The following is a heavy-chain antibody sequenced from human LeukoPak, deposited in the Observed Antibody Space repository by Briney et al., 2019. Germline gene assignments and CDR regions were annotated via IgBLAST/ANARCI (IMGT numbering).Heavy chain of an antibody. CDR1: GFSLSTSAVG. D-gene: IGHD3-22*01. Sequence: SGPTLAKPTQTLTLTCTFSGFSLSTSAVGVGWIRQPPGKSLEWLALIHWDDDKRYSPSLKSRLTITKDTSKNQLVLTMTSMDPVDTATYSCAHRRPRKRKYDYDSSGYYGSGAFDIWGQRTMVTVSS. V-gene: IGHV2-5*02. CDR2: IHWDDDK. CDR3: AHRRPRKRKYDYDSSGYYGSGAFDI. J-gene: IGHJ3*02.